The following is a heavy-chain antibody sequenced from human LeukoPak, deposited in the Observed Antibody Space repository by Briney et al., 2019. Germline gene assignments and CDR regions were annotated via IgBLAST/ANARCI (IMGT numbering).Heavy chain of an antibody. CDR1: GFPFSSYW. CDR2: IKEDGSEK. D-gene: IGHD5-12*01. CDR3: ARVGYDVWGLGDYYYYMDV. V-gene: IGHV3-7*01. J-gene: IGHJ6*03. Sequence: GGSLRLSCAASGFPFSSYWMSWVRQAPGKGLEWVANIKEDGSEKYYVDSVRGRFSISRDNAKNSVYLQMNSLRAEDTVVYYCARVGYDVWGLGDYYYYMDVWGKGTTFAVSS.